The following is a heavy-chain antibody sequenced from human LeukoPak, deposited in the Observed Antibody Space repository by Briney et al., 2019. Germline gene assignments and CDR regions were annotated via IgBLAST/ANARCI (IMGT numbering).Heavy chain of an antibody. CDR2: ISGDGGST. V-gene: IGHV3-43*02. D-gene: IGHD3-22*01. Sequence: GRSLRLSCAASGFTFDDYAMHWVRQAPGKGLEWVSLISGDGGSTYYADSAKGRFTISRDNSKNSLYLQMNSLRTEDTALYYCAKDSHYYDSSGPTSGFDYWGQGTLVTVSS. CDR3: AKDSHYYDSSGPTSGFDY. CDR1: GFTFDDYA. J-gene: IGHJ4*02.